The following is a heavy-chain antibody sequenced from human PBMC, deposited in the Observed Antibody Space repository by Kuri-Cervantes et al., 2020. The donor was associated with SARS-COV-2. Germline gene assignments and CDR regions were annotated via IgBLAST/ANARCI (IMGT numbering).Heavy chain of an antibody. Sequence: SETLSLTCTVSGGSVSSGSYYWSWIRQPPGKGLEWIGYIYYSGSTNYNPSLKSRVTISVDTSKNQFSLKLSSVTAADTAVYYCARDRVVRGKYGPDYYYGMDVWSQGTTVTVSS. CDR3: ARDRVVRGKYGPDYYYGMDV. V-gene: IGHV4-61*01. J-gene: IGHJ6*02. CDR1: GGSVSSGSYY. CDR2: IYYSGST. D-gene: IGHD3-10*01.